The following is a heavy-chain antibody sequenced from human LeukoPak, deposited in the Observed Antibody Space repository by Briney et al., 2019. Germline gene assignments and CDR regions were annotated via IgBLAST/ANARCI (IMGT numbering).Heavy chain of an antibody. J-gene: IGHJ6*03. CDR3: ARNPYYYDSSGYYMDYMDV. Sequence: SETLSLTCTVSGFSISNTYYWAWIRQSPGKGLEWIGSVFHSGSAYYSPSLESRVTISVDTSKNQFSLKLSSVTAADTAVYYCARNPYYYDSSGYYMDYMDVWGKGTTVTVSS. D-gene: IGHD3-22*01. CDR1: GFSISNTYY. CDR2: VFHSGSA. V-gene: IGHV4-38-2*02.